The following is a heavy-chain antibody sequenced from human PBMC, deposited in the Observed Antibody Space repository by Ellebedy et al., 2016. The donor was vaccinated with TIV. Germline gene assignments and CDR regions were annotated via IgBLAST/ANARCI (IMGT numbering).Heavy chain of an antibody. V-gene: IGHV3-30*18. J-gene: IGHJ3*02. D-gene: IGHD5-18*01. CDR2: ISYDGSNK. CDR3: AKDLQNWGYSYGDVGDAFDI. CDR1: GFTSSSSG. Sequence: GGSLRLXXAASGFTSSSSGMHLVRKAPGKALEWVAVISYDGSNKYYADSVKGRFTISRDNSKNTLYLQMNSLRAEDTAVYYCAKDLQNWGYSYGDVGDAFDIWGQGTMVTVSS.